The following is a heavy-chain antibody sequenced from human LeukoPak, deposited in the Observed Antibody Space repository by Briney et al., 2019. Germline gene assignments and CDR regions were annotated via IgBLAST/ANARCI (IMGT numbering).Heavy chain of an antibody. J-gene: IGHJ2*01. V-gene: IGHV4-31*03. CDR3: ATHCGGDCPYWYFDL. D-gene: IGHD2-21*02. Sequence: SETLSLTCTVSGGSISSGGYYWSWIRQHPGKGLEWIGYIYYSGSTYYNPSLKSRVTISVDTSKNQFSLKLSSVTAADTAVYYCATHCGGDCPYWYFDLWGRGTLVTVSS. CDR1: GGSISSGGYY. CDR2: IYYSGST.